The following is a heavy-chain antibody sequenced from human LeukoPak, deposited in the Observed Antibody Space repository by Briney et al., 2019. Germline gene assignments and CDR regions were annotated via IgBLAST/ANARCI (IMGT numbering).Heavy chain of an antibody. J-gene: IGHJ3*02. CDR1: TSR. CDR2: IIPIFGTA. D-gene: IGHD2-21*02. Sequence: SVKVSCKATSRISWVRQAPGQGLEWMGGIIPIFGTANYAQKFQGRVTITTDESTSTAYMELSSLRSEDTAVYYCARDPSLYCGGDCYSSGDAFDIWGQGTMVTVSS. V-gene: IGHV1-69*05. CDR3: ARDPSLYCGGDCYSSGDAFDI.